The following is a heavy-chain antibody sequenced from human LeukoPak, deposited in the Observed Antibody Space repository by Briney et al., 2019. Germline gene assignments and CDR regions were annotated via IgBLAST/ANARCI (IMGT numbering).Heavy chain of an antibody. CDR3: ARGLEAISFNWFDP. J-gene: IGHJ5*02. CDR1: GGTFSSYA. CDR2: MNPNSGNT. V-gene: IGHV1-8*02. Sequence: ASVKVSCKASGGTFSSYAISWVQQAPGQGLEWMGWMNPNSGNTGYAQKFQGRVTMTRNASISTAYMELSSLRSEDTAVYYCARGLEAISFNWFDPWGQGTLVTVSS.